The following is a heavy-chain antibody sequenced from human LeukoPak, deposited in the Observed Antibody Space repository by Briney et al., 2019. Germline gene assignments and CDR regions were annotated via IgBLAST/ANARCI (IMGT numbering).Heavy chain of an antibody. CDR3: AAGYSSSWSPFDY. CDR2: INAGNGNT. V-gene: IGHV1-3*01. J-gene: IGHJ4*02. Sequence: RASVKVSCKASGYTFTSYAMHWVRQAPGQRLEWMGWINAGNGNTKYSQKFQGRVTITRDTSASTAYMELSSLRSEDTAVYYCAAGYSSSWSPFDYWGQGTLVTVSS. D-gene: IGHD6-13*01. CDR1: GYTFTSYA.